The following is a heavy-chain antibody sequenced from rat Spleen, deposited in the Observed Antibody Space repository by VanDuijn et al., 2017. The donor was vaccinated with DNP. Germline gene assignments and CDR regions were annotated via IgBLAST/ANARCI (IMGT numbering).Heavy chain of an antibody. V-gene: IGHV5-22*01. J-gene: IGHJ2*01. CDR3: ARETGD. CDR1: GFTFSDYF. Sequence: EVQLVESGGGLVLPGRSLKLSCAASGFTFSDYFMAWVRQAPKKGLEWVASISYEGSSTYYGDSVKGRITISRDNAESTLYLQMNSLRSGDTATYYCARETGDWGQGVMVTVSS. D-gene: IGHD4-1*01. CDR2: ISYEGSST.